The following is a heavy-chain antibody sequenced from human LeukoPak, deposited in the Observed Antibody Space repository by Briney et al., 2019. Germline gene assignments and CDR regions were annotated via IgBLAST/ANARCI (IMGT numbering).Heavy chain of an antibody. D-gene: IGHD6-13*01. CDR1: GFTFRSYA. J-gene: IGHJ3*02. Sequence: GGSLRLSCAACGFTFRSYAMRGVRQAPGKGVEWGSAISGSGGSTYYAASVKGRFTISRDNSKSTLYLQMNSLRAEDTAVYYCANMQLVKGVFEIWGQGTRVTVSS. CDR2: ISGSGGST. V-gene: IGHV3-23*01. CDR3: ANMQLVKGVFEI.